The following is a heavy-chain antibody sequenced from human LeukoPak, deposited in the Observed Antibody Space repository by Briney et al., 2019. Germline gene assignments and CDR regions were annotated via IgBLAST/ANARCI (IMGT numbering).Heavy chain of an antibody. J-gene: IGHJ4*02. CDR2: IKEDGSEK. CDR1: GFTFSSHW. Sequence: GGSLRLSCSASGFTFSSHWMTWVRQAPGKGLEWVANIKEDGSEKYYVDSVRGRFTISRGNAKNSLYLQMNSLGAADTAVYYCARETWSGSYFDYWGQGTLVTVSS. V-gene: IGHV3-7*01. D-gene: IGHD1-26*01. CDR3: ARETWSGSYFDY.